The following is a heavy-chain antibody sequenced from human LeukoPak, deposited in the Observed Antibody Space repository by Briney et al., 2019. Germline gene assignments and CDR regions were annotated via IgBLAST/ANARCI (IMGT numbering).Heavy chain of an antibody. D-gene: IGHD6-19*01. Sequence: GGSLRLSCAASGFTFSSYAIHWVRQAPGKGLEWVSALSYDGSNKYYADSVKGRFTISSDNSKDTLYLQMNSLRAEDTAVYYCARDGYYSGWYPGGGYLDYWGQGTLVTVSS. CDR1: GFTFSSYA. CDR3: ARDGYYSGWYPGGGYLDY. V-gene: IGHV3-30*14. J-gene: IGHJ4*02. CDR2: LSYDGSNK.